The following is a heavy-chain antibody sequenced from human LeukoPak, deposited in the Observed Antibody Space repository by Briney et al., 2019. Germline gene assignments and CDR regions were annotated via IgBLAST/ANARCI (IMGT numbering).Heavy chain of an antibody. V-gene: IGHV4-61*02. Sequence: SQTLSLTCTVSGGSISSGSYYWSWIRQPAGKGLEWIGRIYTSGSTNYNPSLKSRVTISVDTSKNQFSLKLSSVTAADTAVYYCARSSPVGATFYFVYWGQGTLVTVSS. CDR1: GGSISSGSYY. J-gene: IGHJ4*02. D-gene: IGHD1-26*01. CDR2: IYTSGST. CDR3: ARSSPVGATFYFVY.